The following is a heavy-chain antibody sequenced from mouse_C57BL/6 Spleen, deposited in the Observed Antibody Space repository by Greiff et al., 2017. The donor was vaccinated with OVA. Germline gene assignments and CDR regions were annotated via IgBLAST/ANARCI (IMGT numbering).Heavy chain of an antibody. CDR2: IRHKTNNHAT. D-gene: IGHD1-1*01. V-gene: IGHV6-6*01. CDR3: TSYCYGGGYGAMDY. Sequence: EVQRVESGGGLVQPGGSMKLSCAASGFTFSDAWMDWVRQSPEKGLEWVAEIRHKTNNHATYYADSVKGRFTISRDDSKSSVYLQMNSLRAEDTGIYYCTSYCYGGGYGAMDYWGQGTSVTVSS. J-gene: IGHJ4*01. CDR1: GFTFSDAW.